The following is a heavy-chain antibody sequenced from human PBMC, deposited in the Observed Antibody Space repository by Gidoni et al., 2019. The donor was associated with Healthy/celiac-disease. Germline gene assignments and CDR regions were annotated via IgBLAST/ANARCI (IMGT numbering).Heavy chain of an antibody. J-gene: IGHJ4*02. D-gene: IGHD6-13*01. CDR2: ISSNGGST. CDR3: VKERGEQQQQTVLGIDY. Sequence: EVQLVESGGGLVQPGGYMRLSCSASGVTVSSYAMHWVRQAPGKGLEYVSAISSNGGSTYDADSVKGRFTISRDNSQITLYLQMSSLRAEDTAVYYCVKERGEQQQQTVLGIDYWGQGTLVTVSS. V-gene: IGHV3-64D*06. CDR1: GVTVSSYA.